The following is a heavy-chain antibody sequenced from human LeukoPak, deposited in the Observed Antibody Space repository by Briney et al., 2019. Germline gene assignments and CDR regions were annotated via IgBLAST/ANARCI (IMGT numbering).Heavy chain of an antibody. CDR3: ARSTRTGGFDYYYYMDV. CDR2: INPDSGGT. CDR1: GYTFTGYY. D-gene: IGHD1-26*01. Sequence: ASVKVSCKASGYTFTGYYMHWVRQAPGQGLEWMGWINPDSGGTNYAQKFQGRVTMTRDTSINSAYMELSRLRSDDTAVYYCARSTRTGGFDYYYYMDVWGKGTTVTVSS. J-gene: IGHJ6*03. V-gene: IGHV1-2*02.